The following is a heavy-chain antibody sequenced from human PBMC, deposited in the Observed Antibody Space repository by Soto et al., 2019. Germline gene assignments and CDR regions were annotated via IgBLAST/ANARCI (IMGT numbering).Heavy chain of an antibody. D-gene: IGHD2-15*01. CDR3: ARGDPGCSGGRCYPRRSDYYYMDV. J-gene: IGHJ6*03. V-gene: IGHV1-8*01. CDR1: GYTFTSYD. Sequence: ASVKVSCKASGYTFTSYDINWVRQATGQGLEWMGWMNPNSGNTGYAQKFQGRVTMTRNTSISTAYMELSSLRSEDTAVYYCARGDPGCSGGRCYPRRSDYYYMDVRGKGTTVTVSS. CDR2: MNPNSGNT.